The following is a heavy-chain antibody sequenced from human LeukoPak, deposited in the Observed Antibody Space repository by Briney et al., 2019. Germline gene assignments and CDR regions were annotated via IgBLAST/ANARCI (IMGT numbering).Heavy chain of an antibody. Sequence: GASVKVSCKASGGTFSSYAISWVRQAPGQGLEWMGRIIPILGIANYAQKFQGRVTITADTSASTAYMELSSLRSEDMAVYYCARDSGSYWGEGDYFDYWGQGTLVTVSS. V-gene: IGHV1-69*04. D-gene: IGHD1-26*01. CDR1: GGTFSSYA. CDR2: IIPILGIA. J-gene: IGHJ4*02. CDR3: ARDSGSYWGEGDYFDY.